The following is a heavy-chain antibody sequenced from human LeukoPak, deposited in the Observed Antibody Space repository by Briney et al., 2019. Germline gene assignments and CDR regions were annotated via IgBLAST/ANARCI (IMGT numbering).Heavy chain of an antibody. CDR2: IYYSGST. CDR1: GGSISSYY. D-gene: IGHD5-18*01. Sequence: PSETLSLTCTVSGGSISSYYWSWIRQPPGKGLEWIGYIYYSGSTNYNPSLKSRVTISVGTSKNQFSLKLSSVTAADTAVCYCARVGDIATYFDYWGQGTLVTVSS. V-gene: IGHV4-59*01. J-gene: IGHJ4*02. CDR3: ARVGDIATYFDY.